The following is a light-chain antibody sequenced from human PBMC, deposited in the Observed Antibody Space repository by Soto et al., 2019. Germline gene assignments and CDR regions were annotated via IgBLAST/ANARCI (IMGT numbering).Light chain of an antibody. CDR3: QQRSNWPIT. Sequence: EIVMTQSPATLSVSPGERATLSCRASQSSGSNLAWYQQKPGQAPRLLISAASIRASDFPARFSGSGSGTEFTLPISGLQSDDFAVYYCQQRSNWPITFAQGTRLEIK. CDR1: QSSGSN. J-gene: IGKJ5*01. CDR2: AAS. V-gene: IGKV3-15*01.